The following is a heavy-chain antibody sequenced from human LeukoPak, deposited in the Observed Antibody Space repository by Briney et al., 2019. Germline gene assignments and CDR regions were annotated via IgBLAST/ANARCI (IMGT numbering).Heavy chain of an antibody. CDR1: GGSFSYYY. CDR2: INHSGIT. J-gene: IGHJ3*02. CDR3: ARAGGYYDSSGYPRLNAFDI. V-gene: IGHV4-34*01. Sequence: KSSETLSLTCAVYGGSFSYYYWSWIRQPPGKGLEWIGEINHSGITNYNPSLKSRVTISADTSKNQFSLKLSSVTAADTAVYYCARAGGYYDSSGYPRLNAFDIWGQGTMVTVSS. D-gene: IGHD3-22*01.